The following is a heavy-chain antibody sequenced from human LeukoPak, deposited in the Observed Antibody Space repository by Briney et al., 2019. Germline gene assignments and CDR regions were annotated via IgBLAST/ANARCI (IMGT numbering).Heavy chain of an antibody. D-gene: IGHD3-22*01. CDR1: RYIFTGYY. V-gene: IGHV1-8*01. Sequence: ASVKVSCKASRYIFTGYYLHWVRQAPGQGLEWMGWINPDSGDTGYAQKFQGRVTLTRDTSISTAYMELSSLRSEDTAVYYCARGFSDYDGSDYAFSYYWGQGTLVTVSS. CDR2: INPDSGDT. J-gene: IGHJ4*02. CDR3: ARGFSDYDGSDYAFSYY.